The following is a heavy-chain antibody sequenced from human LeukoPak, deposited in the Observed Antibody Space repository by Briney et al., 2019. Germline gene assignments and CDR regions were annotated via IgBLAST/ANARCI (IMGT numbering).Heavy chain of an antibody. D-gene: IGHD3-22*01. CDR1: GGSFSGYY. Sequence: SETLSLTCAVYGGSFSGYYWSWIRQPPGKGLEWIGEINHSGSTNYNPSLKSRVTISVDTSKNQFSLKLSSVTAADTAVYYCARGYYDSSGYTVWGQGTLVTVSS. J-gene: IGHJ4*02. V-gene: IGHV4-34*01. CDR2: INHSGST. CDR3: ARGYYDSSGYTV.